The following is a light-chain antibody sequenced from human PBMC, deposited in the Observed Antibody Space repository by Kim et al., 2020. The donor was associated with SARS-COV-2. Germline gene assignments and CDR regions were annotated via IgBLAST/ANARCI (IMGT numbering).Light chain of an antibody. J-gene: IGLJ2*01. CDR2: QDS. Sequence: VSPGQTARIPCSGDKLGDKYACWYQQKPGQPPVLVIYQDSKRPSGIPERFSGSNSGNTATLTISGTQAMDEADYYCQAWDSSTVVFGGGTQLTVL. V-gene: IGLV3-1*01. CDR1: KLGDKY. CDR3: QAWDSSTVV.